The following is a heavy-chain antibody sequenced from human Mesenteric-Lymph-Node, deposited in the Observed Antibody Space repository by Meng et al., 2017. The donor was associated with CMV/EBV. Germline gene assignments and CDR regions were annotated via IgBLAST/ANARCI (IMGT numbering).Heavy chain of an antibody. Sequence: GESLKISCAASGFTFSSYSMNWVRQAPGKGLEWVSSISSSSSYIYYADSVKGRFTISRDNAKNSLYLQMNSLRAEDTAVYYCARGVAGAFDYWGQGTLVTVSS. CDR2: ISSSSSYI. CDR1: GFTFSSYS. D-gene: IGHD1-26*01. V-gene: IGHV3-21*01. CDR3: ARGVAGAFDY. J-gene: IGHJ4*02.